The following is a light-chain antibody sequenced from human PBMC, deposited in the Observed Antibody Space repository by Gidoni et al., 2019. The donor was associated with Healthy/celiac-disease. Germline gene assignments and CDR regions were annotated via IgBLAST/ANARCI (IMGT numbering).Light chain of an antibody. V-gene: IGKV3-11*01. CDR2: DAS. Sequence: EIVLTQSPATLYLYPGERATLSCTASQSVSSYLAWYQQKPGQAPRLLNYDASNRATGIPARFSGSGSGTDFTLTICSLEPEDFAVYYCQQRSNWPLTFGGGPKVEIK. CDR1: QSVSSY. CDR3: QQRSNWPLT. J-gene: IGKJ4*01.